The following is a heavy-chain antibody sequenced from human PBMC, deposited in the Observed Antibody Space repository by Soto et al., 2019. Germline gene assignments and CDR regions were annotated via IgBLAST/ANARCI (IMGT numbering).Heavy chain of an antibody. V-gene: IGHV1-46*01. D-gene: IGHD3-9*01. CDR3: ARDPYYDILTGYYEGTYGMDV. J-gene: IGHJ6*02. Sequence: GASVKVSCKASGYTFTSYYMHWVRQAPGQGLEWMGIINPSGGSTSYAQKFQGRVTMTRDTSTSTVYMELSSLRSEDTAVYYCARDPYYDILTGYYEGTYGMDVWGQGTTVTVSS. CDR2: INPSGGST. CDR1: GYTFTSYY.